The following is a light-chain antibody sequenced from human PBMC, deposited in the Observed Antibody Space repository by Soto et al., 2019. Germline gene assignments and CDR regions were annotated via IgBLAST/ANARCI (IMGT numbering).Light chain of an antibody. J-gene: IGKJ5*01. CDR1: QSRGSNF. CDR3: QLYGISPH. Sequence: EIVLTQSPGTLSFSPGERSTLSCKTSQSRGSNFLAWYQHKPGQAPRLLIYASSNRATGIPDRFSGSASGTDFTLTINRLEPEDFAVYYCQLYGISPHLGQGTRLEIK. V-gene: IGKV3-20*01. CDR2: ASS.